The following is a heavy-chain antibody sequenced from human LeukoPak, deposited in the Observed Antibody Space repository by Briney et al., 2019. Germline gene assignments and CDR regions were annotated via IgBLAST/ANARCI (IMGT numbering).Heavy chain of an antibody. J-gene: IGHJ3*02. CDR1: GFTFSSYA. CDR3: ARGAVAGTWPGAFDI. CDR2: ISHDGSYK. D-gene: IGHD6-19*01. Sequence: GGSLRLSCAASGFTFSSYAMHWVRQAPGKGLEWVAAISHDGSYKYYADSVKGRFTISRDNSKNALYLQMNSLRAEGTAVYYCARGAVAGTWPGAFDIWGQGTMVTVSS. V-gene: IGHV3-30*04.